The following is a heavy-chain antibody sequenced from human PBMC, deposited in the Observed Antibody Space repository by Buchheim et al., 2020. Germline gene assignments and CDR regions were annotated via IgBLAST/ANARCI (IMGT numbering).Heavy chain of an antibody. J-gene: IGHJ6*02. V-gene: IGHV4-59*01. D-gene: IGHD1-26*01. CDR1: GGSISSYY. Sequence: QVQLQESGPGLVKPSETLSITCTVSGGSISSYYWSWIRQPPGKGLEWIGYIYYSGSTNYNPSLKSRVTISVDTSKNQFSLKLSSVTAADTAVYYCARDTAYVGGAYGMDVWGQGTT. CDR2: IYYSGST. CDR3: ARDTAYVGGAYGMDV.